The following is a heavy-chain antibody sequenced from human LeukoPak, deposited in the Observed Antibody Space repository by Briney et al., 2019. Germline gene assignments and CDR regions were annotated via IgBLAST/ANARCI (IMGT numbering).Heavy chain of an antibody. J-gene: IGHJ4*02. Sequence: ASVKVSCKASGYTFTSYGISWVRQAPGQGLEWMGWISAYNGNTNYAQQLQGRVTMTTDTSTSTAYMELRSLRSDDTAVYYCARDPTKLIWEHPAGPDPFFDYWGQGTLVTVSS. D-gene: IGHD1-26*01. CDR2: ISAYNGNT. CDR3: ARDPTKLIWEHPAGPDPFFDY. CDR1: GYTFTSYG. V-gene: IGHV1-18*01.